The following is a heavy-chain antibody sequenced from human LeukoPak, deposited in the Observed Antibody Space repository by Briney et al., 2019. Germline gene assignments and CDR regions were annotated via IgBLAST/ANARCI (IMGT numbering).Heavy chain of an antibody. CDR1: GFTVSSNY. Sequence: PGGSLRLSCAASGFTVSSNYMNWVRQAPGKGLEWVSAIYNGGRTYYADSVKGRFIISRDTSKNTLYLQMNSLRAEDTAVYYCARDSRGVAFFDYWGQGTPVSVPS. V-gene: IGHV3-53*01. CDR3: ARDSRGVAFFDY. CDR2: IYNGGRT. D-gene: IGHD5-12*01. J-gene: IGHJ4*02.